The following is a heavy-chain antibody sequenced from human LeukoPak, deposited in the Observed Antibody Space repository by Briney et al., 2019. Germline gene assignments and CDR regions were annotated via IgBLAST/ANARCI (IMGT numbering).Heavy chain of an antibody. V-gene: IGHV5-51*01. Sequence: GESLKISCKGSGYSFTSYWIGWVRQMPGKFLEWMGIIYPGDSDTRYSPSFQGQVTISADKSISTAYLQWSSLKASDTAMYYCASRRGDYYDSSAYIDAFDIWGQGTMVTVSS. CDR2: IYPGDSDT. CDR1: GYSFTSYW. CDR3: ASRRGDYYDSSAYIDAFDI. D-gene: IGHD3-22*01. J-gene: IGHJ3*02.